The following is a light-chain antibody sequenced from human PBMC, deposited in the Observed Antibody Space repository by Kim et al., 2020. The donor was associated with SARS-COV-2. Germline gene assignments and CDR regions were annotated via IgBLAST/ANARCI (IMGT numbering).Light chain of an antibody. J-gene: IGKJ5*01. CDR1: QSVSSSY. CDR2: GAS. CDR3: QQYGSSPPSIT. Sequence: EIVLTQSPGTLSLSPGERATLSCRASQSVSSSYLAWYQQKPGQAPRLLIYGASSRATGIPDRFSGSGCGTDFTLTISSLEPEDFAVYYCQQYGSSPPSITFGQGTRLEIK. V-gene: IGKV3-20*01.